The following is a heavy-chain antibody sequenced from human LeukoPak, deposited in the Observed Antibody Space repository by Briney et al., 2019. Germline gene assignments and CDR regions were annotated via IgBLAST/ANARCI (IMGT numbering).Heavy chain of an antibody. CDR3: ARRAGGYSHPYDY. D-gene: IGHD4-23*01. J-gene: IGHJ4*02. CDR1: GFTFDDYA. Sequence: PGGSLRLSCAASGFTFDDYAMHWVRQAPGKGLEWVSGISWNSGSIGYADSVKGRFTISRDNAKNTLYLQMNSLRAEDTAVYYCARRAGGYSHPYDYWGQGTLVTVSS. V-gene: IGHV3-9*01. CDR2: ISWNSGSI.